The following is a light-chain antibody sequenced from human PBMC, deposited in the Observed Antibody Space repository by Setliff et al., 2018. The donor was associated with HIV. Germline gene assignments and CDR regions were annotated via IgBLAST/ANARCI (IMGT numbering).Light chain of an antibody. V-gene: IGLV3-1*01. CDR2: QDN. CDR3: QAWDSSTAVYV. Sequence: LTQPPSVSVSPGQTASIACSGDKLGDKYACWYQQKPGQSPVLVIYQDNKRPSGIPERFSGSNSGNTATLTISGTQALDEADYYCQAWDSSTAVYVFGTGTKVTVL. J-gene: IGLJ1*01. CDR1: KLGDKY.